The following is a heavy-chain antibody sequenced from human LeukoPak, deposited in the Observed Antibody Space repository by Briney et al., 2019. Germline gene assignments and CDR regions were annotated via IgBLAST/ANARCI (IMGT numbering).Heavy chain of an antibody. CDR2: INPNSGGT. D-gene: IGHD5-12*01. V-gene: IGHV1-2*02. Sequence: ASVKVSFKASGYTFTGYYMHWVRQAPGQGLEWMGWINPNSGGTNYAQKFQGRVTMTRDTSISTAYMELSRLRSDGTAVYYCARGRYSGYADDAFDIWGQGTMVTVSS. J-gene: IGHJ3*02. CDR3: ARGRYSGYADDAFDI. CDR1: GYTFTGYY.